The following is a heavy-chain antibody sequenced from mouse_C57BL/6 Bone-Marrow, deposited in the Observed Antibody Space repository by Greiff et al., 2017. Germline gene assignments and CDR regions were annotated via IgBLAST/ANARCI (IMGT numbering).Heavy chain of an antibody. Sequence: VKVVESGAELARPGASVKLSCKASGYTFTSYGISWVKQRTGQGLEWIGEIYPRSGNTYYNEKFKGKATLTADKSSSTAYMELRSLTSEDSAVYFCARSGPPWYFDVWGTGTTVTVSS. CDR2: IYPRSGNT. V-gene: IGHV1-81*01. CDR1: GYTFTSYG. J-gene: IGHJ1*03. D-gene: IGHD3-1*01. CDR3: ARSGPPWYFDV.